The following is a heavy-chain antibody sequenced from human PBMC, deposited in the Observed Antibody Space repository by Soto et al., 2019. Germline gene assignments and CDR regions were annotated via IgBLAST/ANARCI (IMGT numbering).Heavy chain of an antibody. CDR2: IYYSGST. Sequence: ETLSLTCTVSGGSSSSYYWSWIRQPPGKGLEWIGNIYYSGSTKNNPSLKSRVTMSLDTSRNQFSLKLSSVTAADTAVYHCASVLIAAAGTDYFDYWGQGIRVTVSS. CDR1: GGSSSSYY. V-gene: IGHV4-59*01. J-gene: IGHJ4*02. D-gene: IGHD6-13*01. CDR3: ASVLIAAAGTDYFDY.